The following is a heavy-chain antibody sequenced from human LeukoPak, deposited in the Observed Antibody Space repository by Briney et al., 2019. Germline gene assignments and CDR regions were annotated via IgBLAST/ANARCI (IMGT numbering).Heavy chain of an antibody. V-gene: IGHV3-48*04. CDR2: ISSSSSTI. CDR1: GFTFSSYS. CDR3: ARGKWEPLDY. Sequence: GGSLRLSCAASGFTFSSYSMNWARQAPGKGLEWVSYISSSSSTIYYADSVKGRFTISRDNAKNSLYLQMNSLRAEDTAVYYCARGKWEPLDYWGQGTLVTVSS. J-gene: IGHJ4*02. D-gene: IGHD1-26*01.